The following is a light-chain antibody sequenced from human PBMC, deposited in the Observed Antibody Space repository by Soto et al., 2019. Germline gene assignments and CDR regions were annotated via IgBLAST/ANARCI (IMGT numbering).Light chain of an antibody. CDR3: SSFTSSSSYV. J-gene: IGLJ1*01. CDR2: DVS. CDR1: SSDVGDYNY. Sequence: QSALTQPASVSGSPGQSITISCTGSSSDVGDYNYVSWYQHHPGTAPKLMIYDVSNRPSGVSNLFSGSKSGNTASLTISGLQAEDEADYYCSSFTSSSSYVFGTGTKLTVL. V-gene: IGLV2-14*03.